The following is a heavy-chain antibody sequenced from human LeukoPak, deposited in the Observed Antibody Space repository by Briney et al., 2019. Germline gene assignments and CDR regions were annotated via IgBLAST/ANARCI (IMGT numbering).Heavy chain of an antibody. V-gene: IGHV4-39*01. CDR1: GGSISSSSYY. CDR3: ARQHYGDTQFDY. Sequence: SETLSLTCTVSGGSISSSSYYWGWIRQPPGKGLEWIGSIYYSGSTYYNPSLKSRVTISVDTSKNKFSLKLSSVTAADTAVYYCARQHYGDTQFDYWGQGTLVTVSS. CDR2: IYYSGST. D-gene: IGHD4-17*01. J-gene: IGHJ4*02.